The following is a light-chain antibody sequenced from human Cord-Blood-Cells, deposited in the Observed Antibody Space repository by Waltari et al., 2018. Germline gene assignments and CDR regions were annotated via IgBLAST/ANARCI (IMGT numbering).Light chain of an antibody. CDR2: AAS. CDR1: QSISSY. CDR3: QQRYSTPYT. J-gene: IGKJ2*01. Sequence: IQMTQSPSSLTPSVGDRVTITCRASQSISSYLDWYHQKPGKAPKLLIYAASSWEIGVPARFSGSGSGTDFTLTISSLQPEDFATYYCQQRYSTPYTFGQGTKLEIK. V-gene: IGKV1-39*01.